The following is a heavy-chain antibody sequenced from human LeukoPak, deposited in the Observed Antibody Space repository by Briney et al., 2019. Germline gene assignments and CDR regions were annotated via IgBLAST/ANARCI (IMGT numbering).Heavy chain of an antibody. Sequence: GGSLRLSCAASGFTFSSYAMHWVRQAPGKGLEWVAVISYDGSNKYYADSVKGRFTISRDNSKNTLYLQMNSLRAEDTAVYYCARDLYYDILTHDGYYYGMDVWGQGTTVTVSS. CDR1: GFTFSSYA. J-gene: IGHJ6*02. CDR3: ARDLYYDILTHDGYYYGMDV. V-gene: IGHV3-30-3*01. D-gene: IGHD3-9*01. CDR2: ISYDGSNK.